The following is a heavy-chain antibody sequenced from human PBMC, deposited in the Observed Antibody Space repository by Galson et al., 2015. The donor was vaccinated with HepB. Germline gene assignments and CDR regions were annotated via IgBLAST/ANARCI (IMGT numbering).Heavy chain of an antibody. V-gene: IGHV3-23*01. J-gene: IGHJ4*02. D-gene: IGHD3-10*01. CDR1: GFTFSSYA. Sequence: SLRLSCAASGFTFSSYAMSWVRQAPGKGLEWVSGISGSGGSTYYADSVKGRFTISRDNSKNTLYMQMNSLRAEDTAVYYCAKHAGSYTRFDYWGQGTLVTVSS. CDR3: AKHAGSYTRFDY. CDR2: ISGSGGST.